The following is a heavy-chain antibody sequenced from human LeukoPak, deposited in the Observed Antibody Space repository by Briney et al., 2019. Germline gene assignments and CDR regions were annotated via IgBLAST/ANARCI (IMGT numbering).Heavy chain of an antibody. CDR3: ARTVTDAFDI. Sequence: GRSLRLSCAASGFTFSSYAMHWARQAPGKGLEWVAVISYDGSNKYYADSMKGRFTISRDNSKNTLYLQMNSLRAEDTAVYYCARTVTDAFDIWGQGTMVTVSS. CDR2: ISYDGSNK. D-gene: IGHD4-17*01. V-gene: IGHV3-30*04. CDR1: GFTFSSYA. J-gene: IGHJ3*02.